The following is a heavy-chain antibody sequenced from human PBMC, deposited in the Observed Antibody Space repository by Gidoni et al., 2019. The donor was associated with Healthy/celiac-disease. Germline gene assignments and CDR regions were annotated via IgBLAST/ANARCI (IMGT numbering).Heavy chain of an antibody. CDR2: ISGSGGST. CDR1: GFTFSSYA. D-gene: IGHD4-17*01. Sequence: EVQLLESGGGLVQPGGSLRLSCAASGFTFSSYAMSWVRQAPGKGLELVSAISGSGGSTYYVDSVKGQFTISRDNSKNTLYLQMNSLRAEDTAVYYCARDYGGIAPPYFDYWGQGTLVTVSS. V-gene: IGHV3-23*01. J-gene: IGHJ4*02. CDR3: ARDYGGIAPPYFDY.